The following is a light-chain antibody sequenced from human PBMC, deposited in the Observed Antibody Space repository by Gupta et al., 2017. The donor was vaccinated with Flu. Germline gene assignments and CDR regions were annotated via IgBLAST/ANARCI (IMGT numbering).Light chain of an antibody. CDR1: SSDVGRYSR. V-gene: IGLV2-18*02. J-gene: IGLJ1*01. CDR2: EVT. CDR3: TSYTSSSTYV. Sequence: QSALTQPPSVSGSPGQSVTISCTGTSSDVGRYSRVSWYQQSPGTVPKLMIYEVTNRPSGVPDRFSGSKSGNTASLTISGLQAEDEADYYCTSYTSSSTYVFGTGTKVTVL.